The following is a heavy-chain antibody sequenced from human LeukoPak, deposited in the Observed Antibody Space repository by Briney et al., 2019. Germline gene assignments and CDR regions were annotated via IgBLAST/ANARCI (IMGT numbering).Heavy chain of an antibody. D-gene: IGHD2/OR15-2a*01. CDR2: PYSGSKWYN. V-gene: IGHV6-1*01. Sequence: SQTLSLTCAISGERVSSNSAAWNWTSQSPSRGLNCLGRPYSGSKWYNDYAVSVKSRITINPDTSKNQFSLQLNSVTPEDTAVYYCARTANIGSPYYYYYYMDVWGKGTTVTVSS. CDR1: GERVSSNSAA. J-gene: IGHJ6*03. CDR3: ARTANIGSPYYYYYYMDV.